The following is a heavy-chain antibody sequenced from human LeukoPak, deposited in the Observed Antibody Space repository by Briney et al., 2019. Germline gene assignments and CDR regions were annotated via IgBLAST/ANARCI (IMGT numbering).Heavy chain of an antibody. CDR3: ASDAGFGVVTMGEYFDY. CDR2: ISSSSSYI. CDR1: GFTFSSYS. Sequence: GGSLRLSCAASGFTFSSYSMNWVRQAPGKGLEWVSSISSSSSYIYYADSVKGRFTISRDNAKNSLYLQMNSLRAEDTAVYYCASDAGFGVVTMGEYFDYWGQGTLVTVSS. V-gene: IGHV3-21*06. J-gene: IGHJ4*02. D-gene: IGHD3-3*01.